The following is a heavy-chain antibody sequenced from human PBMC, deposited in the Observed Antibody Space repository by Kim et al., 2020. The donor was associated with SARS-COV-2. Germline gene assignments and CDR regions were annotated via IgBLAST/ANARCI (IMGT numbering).Heavy chain of an antibody. CDR3: AREGVVVPAATHFDY. V-gene: IGHV3-30*07. J-gene: IGHJ4*02. D-gene: IGHD2-2*01. Sequence: DSVKGRFTISRDNSKNTLCLRMNSLRAEDTAVYYCAREGVVVPAATHFDYWGQGTLVTVSS.